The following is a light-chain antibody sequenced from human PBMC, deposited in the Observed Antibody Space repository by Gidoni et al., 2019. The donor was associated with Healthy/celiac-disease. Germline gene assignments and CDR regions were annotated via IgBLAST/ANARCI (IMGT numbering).Light chain of an antibody. CDR1: KIGSKN. CDR3: QVGDSSNARV. V-gene: IGLV3-9*01. CDR2: RDS. Sequence: SYELPQPLSVSVAMVQTASITCGGNKIGSKNGHWYQQKPGQAPVLFIYRDSNRPSGITERCSGSNSGNTATRTISRAQAGEEADYYCQVGDSSNARVFGGGTKLTVL. J-gene: IGLJ3*02.